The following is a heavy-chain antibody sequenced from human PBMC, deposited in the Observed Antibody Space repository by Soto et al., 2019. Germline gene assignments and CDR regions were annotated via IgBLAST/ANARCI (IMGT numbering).Heavy chain of an antibody. V-gene: IGHV3-48*01. J-gene: IGHJ3*02. CDR3: ARDTPVRGGGAFDI. CDR2: ISSSSSTI. Sequence: EVQLVESGGGLLQPGGSLRLSCVASGFTFSSSTYGMNWVRQAPGKGLEWVSYISSSSSTIYYADSVKGRFTISRDNAHNLLYLQMYSMSAEDTAVYCCARDTPVRGGGAFDIWGQGTMVTISS. D-gene: IGHD2-15*01. CDR1: GFTFSSSTYG.